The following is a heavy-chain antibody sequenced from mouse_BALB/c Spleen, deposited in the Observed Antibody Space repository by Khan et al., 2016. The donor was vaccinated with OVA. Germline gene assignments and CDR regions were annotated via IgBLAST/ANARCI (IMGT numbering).Heavy chain of an antibody. Sequence: QLEESGPGLVKPSQSLSLTCTVTGYSITSDYAWNWIRQFPGHKLEWMGYISYSGSTNYNPSLKSRISFTRDTSKNQFFLQLNSVTTEDTATYYCARDGSRYYYAMDYWGQGTSVTVSS. CDR2: ISYSGST. J-gene: IGHJ4*01. V-gene: IGHV3-2*02. D-gene: IGHD2-3*01. CDR3: ARDGSRYYYAMDY. CDR1: GYSITSDYA.